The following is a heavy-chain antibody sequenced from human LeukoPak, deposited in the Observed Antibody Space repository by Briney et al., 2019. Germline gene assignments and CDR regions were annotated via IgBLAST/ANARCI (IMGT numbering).Heavy chain of an antibody. V-gene: IGHV1-69*04. CDR1: GGTFSSYA. CDR2: IIPILGIA. CDR3: ARAHHYDSSGYSFDY. D-gene: IGHD3-22*01. Sequence: SVKVSCKASGGTFSSYAISWVRQAPGQGLEWMGRIIPILGIANYAQKFQGRVTITADKSTSTAYMELSSLRSEDTAVYYCARAHHYDSSGYSFDYWGQGALVTVSS. J-gene: IGHJ4*02.